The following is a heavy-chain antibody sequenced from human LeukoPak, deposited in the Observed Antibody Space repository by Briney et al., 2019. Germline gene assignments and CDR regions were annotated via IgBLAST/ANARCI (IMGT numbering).Heavy chain of an antibody. J-gene: IGHJ6*03. CDR2: ISSSSSYI. Sequence: GGSLRLSCAASGFTFSSYSMNWVRQAPGKGLEWVSSISSSSSYIYYADSVKGRFTISRDNAKNSLYLQMNSLRAEDTAVYYCARGDYYGSGSWDYYYYMDVWGKGTTVTVSS. D-gene: IGHD3-10*01. CDR1: GFTFSSYS. CDR3: ARGDYYGSGSWDYYYYMDV. V-gene: IGHV3-21*01.